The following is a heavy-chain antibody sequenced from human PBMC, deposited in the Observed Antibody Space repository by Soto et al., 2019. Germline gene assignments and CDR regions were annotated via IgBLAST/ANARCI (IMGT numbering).Heavy chain of an antibody. Sequence: SETLSLTCAVYGGSFSGYYWSWIRQPPGKGLEWIGEINHSGSTNYNPSLKSRVTISVDTSKNQFSLKLSSVTAADTAVYYCARGLDFWSGYSYYGMDVWGQGTTVTVSS. V-gene: IGHV4-34*01. CDR2: INHSGST. CDR1: GGSFSGYY. CDR3: ARGLDFWSGYSYYGMDV. D-gene: IGHD3-3*01. J-gene: IGHJ6*02.